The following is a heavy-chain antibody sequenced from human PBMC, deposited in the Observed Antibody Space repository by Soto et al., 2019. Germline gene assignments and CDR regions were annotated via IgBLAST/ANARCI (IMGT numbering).Heavy chain of an antibody. J-gene: IGHJ4*02. CDR1: GGSISSGGYY. V-gene: IGHV4-31*03. Sequence: QVQLQESGPGLVKPSQTLSLTCTVSGGSISSGGYYWSWIRQHPGKGLEWIGYIYYSGSTYYNPSLKSRVTIXXDXSXXQFSLKLSSVTAADTAVYYCASVGVVVAAGYYFDYWGQGTLVTVSS. CDR3: ASVGVVVAAGYYFDY. D-gene: IGHD2-15*01. CDR2: IYYSGST.